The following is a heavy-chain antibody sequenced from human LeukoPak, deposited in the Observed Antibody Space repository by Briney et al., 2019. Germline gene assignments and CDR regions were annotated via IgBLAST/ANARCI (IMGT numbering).Heavy chain of an antibody. J-gene: IGHJ4*02. CDR2: IWYDGSNK. CDR3: ARDPRLLAVAGTVDY. V-gene: IGHV3-33*08. Sequence: PGRSLRLSCAASGFTFNNYGMHWVRQARGKGLEWVAVIWYDGSNKYYADSVKGRFTISRDNSKNTLYLQMNSLRAEDTAVYYCARDPRLLAVAGTVDYWGQGTLVTVSS. CDR1: GFTFNNYG. D-gene: IGHD6-19*01.